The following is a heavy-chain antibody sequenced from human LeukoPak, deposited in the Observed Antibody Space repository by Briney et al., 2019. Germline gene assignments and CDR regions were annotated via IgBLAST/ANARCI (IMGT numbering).Heavy chain of an antibody. CDR3: ARAGSGWSFDY. CDR1: GGSVSTYY. Sequence: TETLSLTCTVSGGSVSTYYWSWIRQPPGKELEWIGYVSHSGNTNCNPSLKSRLTMSLDTSKNHFSLRLSSVNAADTAVYYCARAGSGWSFDYWGQGSLVTASS. CDR2: VSHSGNT. V-gene: IGHV4-59*02. J-gene: IGHJ4*02. D-gene: IGHD6-19*01.